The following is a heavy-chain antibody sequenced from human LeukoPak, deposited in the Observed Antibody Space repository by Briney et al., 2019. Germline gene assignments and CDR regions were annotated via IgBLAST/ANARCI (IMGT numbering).Heavy chain of an antibody. D-gene: IGHD3-3*01. V-gene: IGHV4-34*01. J-gene: IGHJ6*02. CDR3: ARGSFGVVGNGYYYYGMDV. CDR1: GGSFSGYY. Sequence: SETLSLTCDVYGGSFSGYYWSWIRQPPGKGLEWIGEINHSGSTNYNPSLKSRVTISVDTSKDQFSLKLSSVTAADTAVYYCARGSFGVVGNGYYYYGMDVWGQGTTVTVSS. CDR2: INHSGST.